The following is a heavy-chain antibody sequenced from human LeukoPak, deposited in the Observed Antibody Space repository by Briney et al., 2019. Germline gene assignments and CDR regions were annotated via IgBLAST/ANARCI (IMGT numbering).Heavy chain of an antibody. Sequence: AGGSLRLSCAASGFTFSAYYMSWIRQAPGKGLEWVAYITSSGDDIYYADSVKGRFTISRDNAKNALFLRMGSLRVEDTATYYCASDIVATSGDFWGQGTLVSVSS. CDR2: ITSSGDDI. CDR3: ASDIVATSGDF. D-gene: IGHD5-12*01. V-gene: IGHV3-11*01. J-gene: IGHJ4*02. CDR1: GFTFSAYY.